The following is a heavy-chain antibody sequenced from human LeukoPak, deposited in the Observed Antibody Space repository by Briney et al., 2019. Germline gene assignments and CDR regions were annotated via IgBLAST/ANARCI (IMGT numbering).Heavy chain of an antibody. D-gene: IGHD6-25*01. Sequence: GGSLRLSCAASGFTFSSYGMHWVRQAPGKGLEWVAVISYLGDDQFYAESVKGRFTISRDNSKKTVFLQMNSLRGGDTAVYYCAKDRSSGPHYYYGTDVWGRGTTVIVSS. V-gene: IGHV3-30*18. CDR2: ISYLGDDQ. J-gene: IGHJ6*02. CDR3: AKDRSSGPHYYYGTDV. CDR1: GFTFSSYG.